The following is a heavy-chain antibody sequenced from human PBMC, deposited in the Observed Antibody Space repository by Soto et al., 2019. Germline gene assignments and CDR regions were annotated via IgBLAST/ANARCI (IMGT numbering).Heavy chain of an antibody. CDR1: GYTFTSYD. CDR2: MNPNSGNT. Sequence: QVQLVQSGAEVKKPGASVKVSCKASGYTFTSYDINWVRLATGQGLEWMGWMNPNSGNTAYAQKFXGXVXMXXNTSISTAYMELSSLRSEDPAVYYCARLKQDYAVVWAQGTLVTVSA. J-gene: IGHJ4*02. D-gene: IGHD3-16*01. CDR3: ARLKQDYAVV. V-gene: IGHV1-8*01.